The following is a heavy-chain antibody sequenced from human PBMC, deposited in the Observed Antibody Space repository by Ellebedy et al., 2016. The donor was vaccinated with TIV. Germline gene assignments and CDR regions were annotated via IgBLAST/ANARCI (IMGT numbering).Heavy chain of an antibody. D-gene: IGHD7-27*01. Sequence: GESLKISCAGSGFTFSGSAMHWVRQASGKGLEWVGRIRSKENSYATRYAASVKGRFIISRDDSKNMAYLQMNSLKIEDTAVYYCTRPKDKNWDLDYWGQGTLVTVSS. V-gene: IGHV3-73*01. CDR3: TRPKDKNWDLDY. J-gene: IGHJ4*02. CDR2: IRSKENSYAT. CDR1: GFTFSGSA.